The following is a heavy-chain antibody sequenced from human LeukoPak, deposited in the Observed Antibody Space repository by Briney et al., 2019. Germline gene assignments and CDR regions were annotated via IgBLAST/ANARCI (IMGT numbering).Heavy chain of an antibody. J-gene: IGHJ4*02. CDR2: IYYSGST. CDR3: AASIRYFDWYDY. V-gene: IGHV4-59*01. CDR1: GGSISSYF. Sequence: SETLSLTCTVSGGSISSYFWSWIRQPPGKGLEWIGYIYYSGSTNCNPSLKSRVTISVDTSKNQFSLKLSSVTAADTALYYCAASIRYFDWYDYWGQGTLVTVSS. D-gene: IGHD3-9*01.